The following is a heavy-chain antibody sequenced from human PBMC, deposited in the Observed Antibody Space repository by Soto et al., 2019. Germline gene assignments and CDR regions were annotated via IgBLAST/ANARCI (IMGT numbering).Heavy chain of an antibody. D-gene: IGHD1-1*01. CDR2: LYDVDGS. Sequence: GSLRLSCAAFGLTVSCKKYVPLDRPAPGKGLEWVSALYDVDGSFYADSVKGRFTPSRDSSKTTVYLQMNGMRPDDTAVYYCASWHEREHAYDVWGQGTTVTGSS. CDR3: ASWHEREHAYDV. V-gene: IGHV3-53*01. J-gene: IGHJ3*01. CDR1: GLTVSCKKY.